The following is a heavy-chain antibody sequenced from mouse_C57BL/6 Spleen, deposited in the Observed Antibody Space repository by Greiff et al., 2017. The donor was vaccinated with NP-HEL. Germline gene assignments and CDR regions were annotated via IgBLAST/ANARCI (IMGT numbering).Heavy chain of an antibody. Sequence: VQLQQPGAELVKPGASVKLSCKASGYTFTSYWMHWVKQRPGQGLEWIGMIHPNSGSTNYNEKFKSKATLTVDKSSSTAYMQLSSLTSEDSAVYYCARYSSGYNYAMDYWGQGTSVTVSS. CDR2: IHPNSGST. V-gene: IGHV1-64*01. CDR1: GYTFTSYW. D-gene: IGHD3-2*02. J-gene: IGHJ4*01. CDR3: ARYSSGYNYAMDY.